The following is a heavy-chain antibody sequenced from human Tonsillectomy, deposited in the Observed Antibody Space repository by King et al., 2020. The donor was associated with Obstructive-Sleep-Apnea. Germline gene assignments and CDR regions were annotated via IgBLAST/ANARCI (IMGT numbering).Heavy chain of an antibody. J-gene: IGHJ4*02. CDR2: MYYSGNT. D-gene: IGHD5-12*01. V-gene: IGHV4-59*08. CDR3: ARHRGGEDYGGYGDYFDY. CDR1: GGSISNYY. Sequence: VQLQESGPGLVKPSETLSLTCTVSGGSISNYYWSWIRQPPGKGLEWIGYMYYSGNTNFNPSLKSRVTISADTSKIQISLRLSSVTAADTAVYYCARHRGGEDYGGYGDYFDYWGQGTLVTVSS.